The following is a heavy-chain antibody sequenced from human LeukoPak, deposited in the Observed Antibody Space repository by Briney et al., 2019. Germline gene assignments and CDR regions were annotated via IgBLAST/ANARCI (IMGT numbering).Heavy chain of an antibody. Sequence: SETLSLTYTVSGGSIKNYYWSWIRQPPGKGLEWIGNIYISGNTNYNPSLKSRVTISVDTSKNQFSLNLSSVTAADTAVYYCARQPGYGDQVFDHWGQGTLVTVSS. J-gene: IGHJ4*02. CDR1: GGSIKNYY. D-gene: IGHD4-17*01. CDR3: ARQPGYGDQVFDH. V-gene: IGHV4-4*09. CDR2: IYISGNT.